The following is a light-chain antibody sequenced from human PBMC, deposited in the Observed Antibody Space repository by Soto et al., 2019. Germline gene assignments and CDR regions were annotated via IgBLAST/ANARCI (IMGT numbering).Light chain of an antibody. J-gene: IGKJ1*01. Sequence: EIVLTQSPGTLSLSPGERATLSCRSSQSVSSSYLAWYQHKPGQAPRLLFYDVSSRATGIPDRFSGSGSGTYFTLTISRLEPEDVAVYYCQQYGSSPTFGQGTKVEIK. CDR2: DVS. CDR1: QSVSSSY. CDR3: QQYGSSPT. V-gene: IGKV3-20*01.